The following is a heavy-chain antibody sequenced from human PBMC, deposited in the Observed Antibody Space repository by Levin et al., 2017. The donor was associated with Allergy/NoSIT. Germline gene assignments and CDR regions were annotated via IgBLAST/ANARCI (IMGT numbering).Heavy chain of an antibody. CDR1: GYTFNSYD. Sequence: GESLKISCKASGYTFNSYDISWVRQAPGQGLEWMGWISGYNGNTNYAQKLQGRVPLTTDTSTSTAYMALRSLRSDDTAVYYCARTYYDIFTGSYFFDSWRQGTLVTVSS. V-gene: IGHV1-18*01. CDR2: ISGYNGNT. CDR3: ARTYYDIFTGSYFFDS. J-gene: IGHJ4*02. D-gene: IGHD3-9*01.